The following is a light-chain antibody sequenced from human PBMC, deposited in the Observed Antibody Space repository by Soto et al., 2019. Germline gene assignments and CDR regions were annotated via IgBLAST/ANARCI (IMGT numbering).Light chain of an antibody. CDR1: SSDVGGYNY. J-gene: IGLJ2*01. V-gene: IGLV2-14*01. Sequence: QSALTQPASVSGSPGQSITISCTGTSSDVGGYNYVSWYQQYPGKAPKLMIYDVSNRPSGVSYRFSGSKSGNTASLTISGLQAEDEADYYCSSYTTSRTHVVFGGGTKLTVL. CDR3: SSYTTSRTHVV. CDR2: DVS.